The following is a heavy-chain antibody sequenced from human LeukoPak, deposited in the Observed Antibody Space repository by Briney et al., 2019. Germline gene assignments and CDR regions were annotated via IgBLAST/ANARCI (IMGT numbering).Heavy chain of an antibody. CDR1: GFTFSSYA. J-gene: IGHJ4*02. V-gene: IGHV3-23*01. CDR2: ISGSGGST. CDR3: AKDRDPYDYGSGSYYNGVFDY. D-gene: IGHD3-10*01. Sequence: GGSLRLSCAASGFTFSSYAMSWVRQAPGEGLEWVSAISGSGGSTYYADSVKGRFTISRDNSKNTLYLQMNSLRAEDTAVYYCAKDRDPYDYGSGSYYNGVFDYWGQGTLVTVSS.